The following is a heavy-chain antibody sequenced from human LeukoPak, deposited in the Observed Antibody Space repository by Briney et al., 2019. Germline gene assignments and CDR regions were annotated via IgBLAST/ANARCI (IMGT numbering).Heavy chain of an antibody. CDR3: ARHKRRRDMVVQPVAISHWFDP. Sequence: ASVKVSCKTSGYTFTSYGISWVRQAPGQGLEWMGWISAYTGDTKYGQKLQGRVTMTTDTSTSTAYMELRSLRFDDTAIYYCARHKRRRDMVVQPVAISHWFDPWGQGTLVTVSS. D-gene: IGHD2-2*02. CDR2: ISAYTGDT. J-gene: IGHJ5*02. CDR1: GYTFTSYG. V-gene: IGHV1-18*01.